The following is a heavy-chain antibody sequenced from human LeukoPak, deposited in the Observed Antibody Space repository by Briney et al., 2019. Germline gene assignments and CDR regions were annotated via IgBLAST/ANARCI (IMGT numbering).Heavy chain of an antibody. D-gene: IGHD2/OR15-2a*01. CDR3: ATNLIGAGEYFPQ. J-gene: IGHJ1*01. V-gene: IGHV3-11*01. Sequence: GSLRLSCAASGFTFSNYAMRWIRQAPGKGLQWVSYISSGGDIMHYADSVKGRFTSSRDNAKNSGYLEMNSLGAEDTAVYYCATNLIGAGEYFPQWGQGTLVTVSS. CDR1: GFTFSNYA. CDR2: ISSGGDIM.